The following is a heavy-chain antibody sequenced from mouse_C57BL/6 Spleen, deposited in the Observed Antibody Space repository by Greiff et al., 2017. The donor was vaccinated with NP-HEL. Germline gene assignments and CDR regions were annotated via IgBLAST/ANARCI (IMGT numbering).Heavy chain of an antibody. CDR2: ISSGGDYI. V-gene: IGHV5-9-1*02. CDR1: GFTFSSYA. D-gene: IGHD2-5*01. Sequence: EVHLVESGEGLVKPGGSLKLSCAASGFTFSSYAMSWVRQTPEKRLEWVAYISSGGDYIYYADTVKGRFTISRDNARNTLYLQMSSLKSEDTAMYYCTRVTIVTSYYFDYWGQGTTLTVSS. J-gene: IGHJ2*01. CDR3: TRVTIVTSYYFDY.